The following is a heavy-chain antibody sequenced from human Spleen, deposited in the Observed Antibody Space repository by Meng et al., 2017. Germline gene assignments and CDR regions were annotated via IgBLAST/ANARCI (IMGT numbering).Heavy chain of an antibody. CDR2: INPHSGGT. D-gene: IGHD3-22*01. CDR3: ARGTFDYDSSGYYELDY. V-gene: IGHV1-2*06. J-gene: IGHJ4*02. CDR1: GYTFTSYD. Sequence: ASVKVSCKASGYTFTSYDINWVRQATGQGLEWMGRINPHSGGTNYAQKFQGRVTMTRDTSISTAYMELSRLTSDDTAVYYCARGTFDYDSSGYYELDYWGQGTLVTVSS.